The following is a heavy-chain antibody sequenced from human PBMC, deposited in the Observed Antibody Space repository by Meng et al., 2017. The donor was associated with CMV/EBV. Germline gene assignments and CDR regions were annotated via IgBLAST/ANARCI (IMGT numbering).Heavy chain of an antibody. J-gene: IGHJ4*02. CDR3: ARVTSRVAGAFDY. CDR1: GGSISSGDYY. D-gene: IGHD1-14*01. CDR2: IYYSGGT. Sequence: QVQRQESGPGLVKPSQTLSLTCTVSGGSISSGDYYWSWIRQPPGKGLEWIGYIYYSGGTYYNPSLKSRVTISVDTSKNQFSLKLSSVTAADTAVYYCARVTSRVAGAFDYWGQGTLVTVSS. V-gene: IGHV4-30-4*08.